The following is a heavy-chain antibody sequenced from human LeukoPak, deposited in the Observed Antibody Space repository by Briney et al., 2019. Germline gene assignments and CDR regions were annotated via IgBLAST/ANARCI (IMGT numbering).Heavy chain of an antibody. V-gene: IGHV4-59*01. CDR3: ARDRWPDCSSTSCSRGYYYGMDV. CDR1: GASISGSS. Sequence: SETLSLTCTVSGASISGSSWSWIRQPPGKGLQWIGYINYSGSTSYNPSLKSRVTISVDTSKKQFSLKVSSVTAADTAVYYCARDRWPDCSSTSCSRGYYYGMDVWGQGTTVTVSS. CDR2: INYSGST. J-gene: IGHJ6*02. D-gene: IGHD2-2*01.